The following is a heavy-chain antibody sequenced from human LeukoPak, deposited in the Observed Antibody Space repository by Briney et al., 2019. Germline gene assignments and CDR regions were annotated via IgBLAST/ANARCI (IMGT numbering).Heavy chain of an antibody. Sequence: GASVKDSCKASGYTFTGYYMHWVRQAPGQGLEWMGWINPNSGGTNYAQKFQGRVTMTRDTSISTAYMELSRLRSDDSAVYYCARGWSGSYYSHYYYYMDVWGKGTTVTVSS. CDR2: INPNSGGT. CDR1: GYTFTGYY. D-gene: IGHD1-26*01. CDR3: ARGWSGSYYSHYYYYMDV. V-gene: IGHV1-2*02. J-gene: IGHJ6*03.